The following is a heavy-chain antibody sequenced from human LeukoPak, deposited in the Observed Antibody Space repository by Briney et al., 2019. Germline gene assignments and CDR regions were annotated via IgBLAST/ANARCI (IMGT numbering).Heavy chain of an antibody. CDR1: GGTFSSYA. CDR2: IIPILGIA. Sequence: SVKVSCKASGGTFSSYAISWVRQAPGQGLEWMGRIIPILGIANYAQKFQGRVTITADKSTSTAYMELSSLRYEDTAVYYCARAGYSSGWYGGFDYWGQGTLVTVSS. V-gene: IGHV1-69*04. J-gene: IGHJ4*02. D-gene: IGHD6-19*01. CDR3: ARAGYSSGWYGGFDY.